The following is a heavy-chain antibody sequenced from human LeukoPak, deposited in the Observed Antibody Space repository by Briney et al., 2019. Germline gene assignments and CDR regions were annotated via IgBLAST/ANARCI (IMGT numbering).Heavy chain of an antibody. Sequence: PSETLSLTCAVYGGSFSGYYWSWIRQPPGKGLGWIGEINHSGSTNYNPSLKSRVTISVDTSKNQFSLKLSSVTAADTAVYYCARYDILTGNVGYYYYYMDVWGKGTTVTVSS. D-gene: IGHD3-9*01. CDR2: INHSGST. CDR3: ARYDILTGNVGYYYYYMDV. V-gene: IGHV4-34*01. CDR1: GGSFSGYY. J-gene: IGHJ6*03.